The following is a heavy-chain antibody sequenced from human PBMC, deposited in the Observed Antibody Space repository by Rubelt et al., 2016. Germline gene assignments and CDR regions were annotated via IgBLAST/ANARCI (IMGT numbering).Heavy chain of an antibody. D-gene: IGHD7-27*01. V-gene: IGHV3-7*01. CDR1: GFTFTKFW. CDR2: IKQDGSEQ. J-gene: IGHJ4*02. Sequence: EVQLVESGGGLVQPGGSLRLSCAASGFTFTKFWMTWVRQAPGKGLEWVANIKQDGSEQYYVDSVKGRFTISRDNAKNSLYLKMNSLRAEDTAVYYCARVPSGSIDYWGQGTLVTVSA. CDR3: ARVPSGSIDY.